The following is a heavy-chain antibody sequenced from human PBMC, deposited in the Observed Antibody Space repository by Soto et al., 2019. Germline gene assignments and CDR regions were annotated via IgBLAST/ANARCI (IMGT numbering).Heavy chain of an antibody. J-gene: IGHJ4*02. CDR3: ARHTPAISISDH. Sequence: SETLSLTCTVSGGSISSSSYYLGWIRPPPGKGLEWIGSIYYSGSTYYNPSLKSRVTISVDTSKNQFSLKLSSVTAADTAVYYCARHTPAISISDHWGQGTLVTSPQ. CDR2: IYYSGST. D-gene: IGHD2-15*01. CDR1: GGSISSSSYY. V-gene: IGHV4-39*01.